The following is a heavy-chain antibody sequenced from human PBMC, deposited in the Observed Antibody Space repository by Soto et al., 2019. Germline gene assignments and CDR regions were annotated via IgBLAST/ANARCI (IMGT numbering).Heavy chain of an antibody. D-gene: IGHD3-10*01. J-gene: IGHJ4*02. V-gene: IGHV3-64*02. CDR3: ARGIYFGSARYYFDY. CDR1: GGTFKTYY. CDR2: ISSSGDST. Sequence: GGSLRLSCAASGGTFKTYYMHWVRQAPGKGPEYVSAISSSGDSTYYADSVKGRFTVSRDNSKNTMYLQMGSLRVEDMAFYYCARGIYFGSARYYFDYWGQGALVTVSS.